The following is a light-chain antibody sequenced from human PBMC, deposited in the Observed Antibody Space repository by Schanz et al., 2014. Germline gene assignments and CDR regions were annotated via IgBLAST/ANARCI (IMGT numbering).Light chain of an antibody. J-gene: IGKJ2*01. CDR1: QSVRTNY. Sequence: EIVLTQSPGTLSLSPGERAALSCRTSQSVRTNYLAWYQQKAGQAPRVLIYGASSRATGIPGRFSGSGSGTDFALAIGSLEPEDSAVYYCQQYGWAPDTFGQGTRLEIK. CDR2: GAS. CDR3: QQYGWAPDT. V-gene: IGKV3-20*01.